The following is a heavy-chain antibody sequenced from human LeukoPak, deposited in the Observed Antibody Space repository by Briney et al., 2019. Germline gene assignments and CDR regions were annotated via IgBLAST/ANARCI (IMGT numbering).Heavy chain of an antibody. V-gene: IGHV4-39*07. J-gene: IGHJ4*02. CDR1: GGSISSSSYY. CDR3: ARGRYYFDY. CDR2: ICYSGST. Sequence: PSETLSLTCTVSGGSISSSSYYWGWIRQPPGKGLEWIGSICYSGSTYYNPSLKSRVTISVDTSKNQFSLKLSSVTAADTAVYYCARGRYYFDYWGQGTLVTVSS.